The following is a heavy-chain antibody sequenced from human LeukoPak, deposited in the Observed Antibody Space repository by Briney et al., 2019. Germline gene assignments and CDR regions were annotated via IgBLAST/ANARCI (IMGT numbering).Heavy chain of an antibody. V-gene: IGHV3-15*01. Sequence: GGSLRLSCAASGFTFSNAWMSWVHQAPGKGLEWVGRIKSKTDGGTTDYAAPVKGRFTISRDDSKNTLYLQMNSLKTEDTAVYYCTTIYYDFWSGYRDYFDYWGQGTLVTVSS. CDR1: GFTFSNAW. J-gene: IGHJ4*02. CDR2: IKSKTDGGTT. CDR3: TTIYYDFWSGYRDYFDY. D-gene: IGHD3-3*01.